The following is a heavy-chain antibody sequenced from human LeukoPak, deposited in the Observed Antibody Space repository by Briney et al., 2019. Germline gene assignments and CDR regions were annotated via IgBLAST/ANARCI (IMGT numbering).Heavy chain of an antibody. V-gene: IGHV3-23*01. J-gene: IGHJ4*02. Sequence: GGSLRLSCAASGFTFSTYAMNWVRQAPGKGLEWVSGIVGSGGSTYYADSVKGRFTISRDNAKNSLYLQMNSLRAEDTAVYYCARDRGGSYSAIDYWGQGTLVTVSS. CDR3: ARDRGGSYSAIDY. D-gene: IGHD1-26*01. CDR2: IVGSGGST. CDR1: GFTFSTYA.